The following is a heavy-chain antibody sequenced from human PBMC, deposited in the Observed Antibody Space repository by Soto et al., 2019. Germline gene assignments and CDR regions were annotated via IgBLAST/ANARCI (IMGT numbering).Heavy chain of an antibody. CDR2: INHSGST. CDR1: GGSFSGYY. CDR3: ARGRPYYYGMDV. V-gene: IGHV4-34*01. J-gene: IGHJ6*02. Sequence: SETLSLTCAVYGGSFSGYYWSWIRQPPGKGLEWTGEINHSGSTNYSPALKSQVTIAVDTSKNQFSLKPSSVTAADTAVYYCARGRPYYYGMDVWGQGTTVTVCS.